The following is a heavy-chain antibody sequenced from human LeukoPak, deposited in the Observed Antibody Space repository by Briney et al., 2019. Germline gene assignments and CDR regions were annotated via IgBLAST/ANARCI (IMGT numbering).Heavy chain of an antibody. CDR3: ARTSVFVTPYAQTTRPPGY. D-gene: IGHD6-6*01. J-gene: IGHJ1*01. Sequence: GGSPRLSCSASGFTFSSYTLHWVRQAPGKGLEWVACISNNGSDQFYANSVGGRFTISRDNSNNTLYLEMNGLRPEDTAVFYCARTSVFVTPYAQTTRPPGYWGQGTLVTVS. CDR1: GFTFSSYT. CDR2: ISNNGSDQ. V-gene: IGHV3-30*01.